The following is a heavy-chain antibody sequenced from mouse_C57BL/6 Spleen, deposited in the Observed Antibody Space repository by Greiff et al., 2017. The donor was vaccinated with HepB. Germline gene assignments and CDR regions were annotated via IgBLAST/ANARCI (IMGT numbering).Heavy chain of an antibody. CDR2: IYPGDGDT. CDR1: GYAFSSSW. CDR3: ARNWDRDAMDY. D-gene: IGHD4-1*01. J-gene: IGHJ4*01. Sequence: QVQLKQSGPELVKPGASVKISCKASGYAFSSSWMNWVKQRPGKGLEWIGRIYPGDGDTNYNGKFKGKATLTADKSSSTAYMQLSSLTSEDSAVYFCARNWDRDAMDYWGQGTSVTVSS. V-gene: IGHV1-82*01.